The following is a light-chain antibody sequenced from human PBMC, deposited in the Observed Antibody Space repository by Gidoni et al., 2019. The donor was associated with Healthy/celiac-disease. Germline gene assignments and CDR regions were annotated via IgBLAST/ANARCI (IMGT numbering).Light chain of an antibody. CDR1: QSLLHSNGYNY. Sequence: DIVMTQSPLSLPVTPGEPSSIPCRSSQSLLHSNGYNYLDWYLQKPGQSPQLLIYLGSNRASGGPDRFSGSGSGTDFTLKISRVEAEDVGVYHCMQALQTRVTFGPGTKGDIK. CDR2: LGS. V-gene: IGKV2-28*01. J-gene: IGKJ3*01. CDR3: MQALQTRVT.